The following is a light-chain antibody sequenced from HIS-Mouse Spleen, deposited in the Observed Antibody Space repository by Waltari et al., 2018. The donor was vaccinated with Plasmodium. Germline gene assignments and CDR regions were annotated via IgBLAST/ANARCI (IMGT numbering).Light chain of an antibody. CDR3: YSTDSSGNHRV. Sequence: SYALTQPPSASVSPGQTARITCSGDALTKKYAYRYQQKSGQAPVLVINEDSKRPSGIPERFSGSSSGTMATLTISGAQVEDEADYYCYSTDSSGNHRVFGGGTKLTVL. CDR2: EDS. V-gene: IGLV3-10*01. CDR1: ALTKKY. J-gene: IGLJ3*02.